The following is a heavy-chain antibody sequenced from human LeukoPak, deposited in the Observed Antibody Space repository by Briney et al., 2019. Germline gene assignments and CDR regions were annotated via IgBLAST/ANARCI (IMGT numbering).Heavy chain of an antibody. D-gene: IGHD2-8*02. V-gene: IGHV3-74*01. CDR2: VDSDGSST. CDR1: GFTFSNYW. CDR3: ARFTGYFDY. J-gene: IGHJ4*02. Sequence: GGSLRLSCAASGFTFSNYWMHWVRQAPGKGLVWVSRVDSDGSSTSYADSVKGRFTISRDNAKNSLYLQMNSLRAEDTAVYYCARFTGYFDYWGQGTLVTVSS.